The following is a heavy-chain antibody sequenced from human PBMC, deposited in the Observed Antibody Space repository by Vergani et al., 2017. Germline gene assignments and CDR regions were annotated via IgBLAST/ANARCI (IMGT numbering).Heavy chain of an antibody. J-gene: IGHJ4*02. CDR1: GGSFSGYY. Sequence: QVQLLQWGAGLLKPSETLSLTCAVYGGSFSGYYWSWIRQPPGKGLEWIGEINHSGSTNYNPSLKSRVTISVDTSKNQFSLKLSSVTAADTAVYYCARGSGSYGFDYWGQGTLVTVSS. D-gene: IGHD1-26*01. CDR2: INHSGST. V-gene: IGHV4-34*01. CDR3: ARGSGSYGFDY.